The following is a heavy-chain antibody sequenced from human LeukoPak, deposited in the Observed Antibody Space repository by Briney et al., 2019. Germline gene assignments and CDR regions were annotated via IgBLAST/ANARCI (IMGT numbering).Heavy chain of an antibody. D-gene: IGHD1-1*01. CDR2: IYYSGST. V-gene: IGHV4-59*01. CDR3: ARSRVQLERRYHYYYYYMDV. Sequence: SETLSLTCTVSGGSISSYYWSWIRQPPGKGLEWIGYIYYSGSTNYNPSLKSRVTISVDTSKNQFSLKLSSVTAADTAVYYCARSRVQLERRYHYYYYYMDVWGKGTTVTVSS. CDR1: GGSISSYY. J-gene: IGHJ6*03.